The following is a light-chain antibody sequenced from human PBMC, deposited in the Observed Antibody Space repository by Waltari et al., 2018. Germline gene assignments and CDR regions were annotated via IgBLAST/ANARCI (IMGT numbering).Light chain of an antibody. V-gene: IGKV4-1*01. CDR3: QQYYSTPRT. Sequence: DIVMTQSPDSLAVSLGERATINCKSSQSVLYSSNNKNYLAWYQQKPGKPPKLLIYRASTRESGVPDRFSGSGSGTDFTLTISSLQAEDVAVYYCQQYYSTPRTFGQGTKVEIK. CDR1: QSVLYSSNNKNY. CDR2: RAS. J-gene: IGKJ1*01.